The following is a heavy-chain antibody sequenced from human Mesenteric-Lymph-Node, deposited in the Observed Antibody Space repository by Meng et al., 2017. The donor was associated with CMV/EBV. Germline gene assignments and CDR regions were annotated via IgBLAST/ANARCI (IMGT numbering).Heavy chain of an antibody. J-gene: IGHJ4*02. CDR2: IYYSGST. V-gene: IGHV4-39*07. D-gene: IGHD3-22*01. CDR1: GGSISSSSYY. CDR3: ARDGDYYDSSGYNPFDY. Sequence: QLQLQESGPGLVKPSETLSLTCTVSGGSISSSSYYWGWIRQPPGKGLEWIGSIYYSGSTYYNPSLKSRVTISVDTSKNQFSLKLSSVTAADTAVYYCARDGDYYDSSGYNPFDYWGQGTLVTVS.